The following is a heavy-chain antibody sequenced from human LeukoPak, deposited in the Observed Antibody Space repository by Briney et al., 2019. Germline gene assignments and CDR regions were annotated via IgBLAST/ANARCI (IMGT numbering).Heavy chain of an antibody. D-gene: IGHD3-3*01. CDR2: VSGSGGST. V-gene: IGHV3-23*01. Sequence: GGSLRLSCAASGFTFSSYAMSWVRQAPGKGLEWVAAVSGSGGSTYYADSVKGRFTISRDNSKNPLYLQMNSLRAEDTAVYYCARNGVFRSVDYWGQGTLVTVSS. J-gene: IGHJ4*02. CDR1: GFTFSSYA. CDR3: ARNGVFRSVDY.